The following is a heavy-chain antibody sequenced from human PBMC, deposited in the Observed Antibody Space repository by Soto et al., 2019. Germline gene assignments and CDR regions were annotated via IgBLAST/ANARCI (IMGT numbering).Heavy chain of an antibody. CDR3: ARVPGP. J-gene: IGHJ5*02. Sequence: SETQSLTCAVSGGSISSGGDSWSWIRQPPGKGLEWIGYIYHSGSTYYNPSLKSRVTISVDRSKNQFSLKLSSVTAADTAVYYCARVPGPWGQGSLVTVSS. CDR1: GGSISSGGDS. V-gene: IGHV4-30-2*01. CDR2: IYHSGST.